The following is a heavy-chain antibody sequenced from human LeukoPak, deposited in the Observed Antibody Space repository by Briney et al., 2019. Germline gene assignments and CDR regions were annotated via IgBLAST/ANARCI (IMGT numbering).Heavy chain of an antibody. CDR1: GRTFTSYT. D-gene: IGHD2-2*01. CDR3: ASEYQLLNYYYYGMDV. J-gene: IGHJ6*02. Sequence: SVKVSCKASGRTFTSYTISWVRQAPGQGLEWMGGIIPIFGIANYAQKFQGRVTITADKSTSTAYMDLSSLRSEDTAVYYCASEYQLLNYYYYGMDVWGQGTTVTVPS. V-gene: IGHV1-69*17. CDR2: IIPIFGIA.